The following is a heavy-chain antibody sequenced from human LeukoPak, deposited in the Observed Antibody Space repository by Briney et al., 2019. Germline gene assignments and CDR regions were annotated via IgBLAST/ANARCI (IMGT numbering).Heavy chain of an antibody. CDR3: AKAGGSSFDY. Sequence: GGSLRLSCAASGFTFSSYSMNWGRQAPGKGLEWVSSISSSSSYIYYADSVKGRFTMSRDNSKNTLNLQMNSLRAEDTAVYYCAKAGGSSFDYWGQGTLVTVSS. CDR1: GFTFSSYS. D-gene: IGHD1-26*01. V-gene: IGHV3-21*01. J-gene: IGHJ4*02. CDR2: ISSSSSYI.